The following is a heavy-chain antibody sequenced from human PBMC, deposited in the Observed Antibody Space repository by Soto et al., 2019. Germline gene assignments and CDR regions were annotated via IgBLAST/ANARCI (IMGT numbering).Heavy chain of an antibody. CDR2: IYYSGST. J-gene: IGHJ6*02. CDR1: GGSISSGGYY. D-gene: IGHD4-17*01. CDR3: ARDTVTADYYVYGMDV. Sequence: SETLSPTCTVSGGSISSGGYYWSWIRQHPGKGLEWIGYIYYSGSTYYNPSLKSRVTISVDTSKNQFSLKLSSVTAADTAVYYCARDTVTADYYVYGMDVWGQGTTVTVSS. V-gene: IGHV4-31*03.